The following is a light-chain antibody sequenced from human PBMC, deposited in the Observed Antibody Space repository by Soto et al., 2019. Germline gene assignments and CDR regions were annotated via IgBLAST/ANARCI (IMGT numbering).Light chain of an antibody. CDR1: KSVSTW. CDR3: QEYKTWT. V-gene: IGKV1-5*01. J-gene: IGKJ1*01. Sequence: DIQMTQSPSTLSASVGDTVTITCRASKSVSTWLAWYQQTPGKAPKLLMYDASTLESGAPARFSGSGSGTEFTLTISSLQPEDFATYHCQEYKTWTFGQGTKVDIK. CDR2: DAS.